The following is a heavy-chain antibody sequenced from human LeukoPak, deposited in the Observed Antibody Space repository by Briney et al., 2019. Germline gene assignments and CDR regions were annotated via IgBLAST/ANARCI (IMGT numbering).Heavy chain of an antibody. CDR2: VKQDGSEK. J-gene: IGHJ5*01. CDR1: GFTFSSYW. V-gene: IGHV3-7*01. CDR3: AKEGAYPIVTYDS. Sequence: GGSLRLSCAASGFTFSSYWMNWVRQAPGKGLEWVANVKQDGSEKYYVDSVKGRFTISRDNAKNSLYLQMNSLRAEDTAVYYCAKEGAYPIVTYDSWGQGTLVTVSS. D-gene: IGHD4-11*01.